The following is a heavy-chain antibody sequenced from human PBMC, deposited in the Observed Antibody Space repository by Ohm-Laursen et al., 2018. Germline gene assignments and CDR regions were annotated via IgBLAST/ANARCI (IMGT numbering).Heavy chain of an antibody. CDR3: TTLPDNWNDYFMDV. D-gene: IGHD1-20*01. J-gene: IGHJ6*02. CDR1: GFTFSSYA. CDR2: ISDSGGST. V-gene: IGHV3-23*01. Sequence: SLRLSCTATGFTFSSYAMSWVRQAPGKGLEWVSTISDSGGSTYYADSVKGRFTISRDNSKNTLYLQMNSLKTEDTAVYYCTTLPDNWNDYFMDVWGQGTTVTVSS.